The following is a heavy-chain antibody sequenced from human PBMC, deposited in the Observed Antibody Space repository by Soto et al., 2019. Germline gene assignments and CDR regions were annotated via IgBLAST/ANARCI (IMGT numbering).Heavy chain of an antibody. CDR2: INSDGTTT. Sequence: GTLSLSCASAGCTLSSQWMHWVRQVPGKGLLWVSYINSDGTTTGYADSVKGRFTISRDNAKNTLYRQMDSLGVDDTAVYFCARDVTGLGIDDWGQGTLVTASS. CDR3: ARDVTGLGIDD. J-gene: IGHJ4*02. CDR1: GCTLSSQW. V-gene: IGHV3-74*01.